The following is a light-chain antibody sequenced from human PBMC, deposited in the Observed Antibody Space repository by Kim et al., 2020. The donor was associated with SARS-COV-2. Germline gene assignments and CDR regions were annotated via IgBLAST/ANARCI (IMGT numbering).Light chain of an antibody. CDR1: SSNIGGGYD. Sequence: QSVLTQPPSVSGAPGQRVTISCTGTSSNIGGGYDVHWYQQLPNTAPKLLIHGNKDRPSGVPERFSGSRSGPSASLAITGLQVEDEADYYCQSYDNSLNSWVFGGGTHLTVL. CDR2: GNK. V-gene: IGLV1-40*01. CDR3: QSYDNSLNSWV. J-gene: IGLJ3*02.